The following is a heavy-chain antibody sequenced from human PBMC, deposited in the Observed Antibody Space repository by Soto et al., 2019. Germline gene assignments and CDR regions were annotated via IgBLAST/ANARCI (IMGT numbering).Heavy chain of an antibody. CDR2: IIPIFGTA. V-gene: IGHV1-69*13. CDR1: GGTFSSYA. CDR3: ARDKGNLPATFDY. J-gene: IGHJ4*02. Sequence: SVKVSCKASGGTFSSYAISWVRQAPGQGLEWMGGIIPIFGTANYAQKFQGRVTITADESTSTAYMELSSLRSEDTAVYYCARDKGNLPATFDYWGQGTLVTVSS.